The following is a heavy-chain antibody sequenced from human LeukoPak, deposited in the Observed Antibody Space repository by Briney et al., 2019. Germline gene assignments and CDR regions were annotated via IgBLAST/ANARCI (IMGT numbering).Heavy chain of an antibody. CDR1: GYTFTGYY. V-gene: IGHV1-2*02. Sequence: ASVKVSCKASGYTFTGYYMHWVRQAPGQGLEWMGWINPNSGGTNYAQKFQGRVTTTRDTSISTAYMELSRLRSDDTAVYYCARYPAYYYDSSGPPLDYWGQGTLVTVSS. D-gene: IGHD3-22*01. CDR3: ARYPAYYYDSSGPPLDY. J-gene: IGHJ4*02. CDR2: INPNSGGT.